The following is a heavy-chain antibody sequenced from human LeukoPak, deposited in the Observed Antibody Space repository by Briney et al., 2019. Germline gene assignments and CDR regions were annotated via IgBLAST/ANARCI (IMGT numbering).Heavy chain of an antibody. D-gene: IGHD1-26*01. V-gene: IGHV3-30*18. CDR3: AKVGGNYYGRYYYYGMDV. CDR2: ISYDGSNK. J-gene: IGHJ6*02. CDR1: GFTFSSYG. Sequence: GGSLRLPCAASGFTFSSYGMHRVRQAPGKGLEWVAVISYDGSNKYYADSVKGRFTISRDNSKNTLYMQMNSLRAEDTAVYYCAKVGGNYYGRYYYYGMDVWGQGTTVTVSS.